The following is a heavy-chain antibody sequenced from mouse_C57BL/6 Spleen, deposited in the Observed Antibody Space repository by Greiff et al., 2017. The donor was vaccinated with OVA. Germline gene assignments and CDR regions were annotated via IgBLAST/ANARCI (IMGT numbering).Heavy chain of an antibody. CDR2: INPSSGYT. CDR3: ARDSNYGDYFDY. J-gene: IGHJ2*01. CDR1: GYTFTSYT. Sequence: VQLQQSGAELARPGASVKMSCKASGYTFTSYTMHWVKQRPGQGLEWIGYINPSSGYTKYNQKFKDKATLTADKSSSTAYMQLSSLTSEDSAVYYGARDSNYGDYFDYWGQGTTLTVSS. D-gene: IGHD2-5*01. V-gene: IGHV1-4*01.